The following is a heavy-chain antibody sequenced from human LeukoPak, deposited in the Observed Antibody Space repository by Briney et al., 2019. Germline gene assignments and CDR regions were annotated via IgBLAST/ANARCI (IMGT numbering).Heavy chain of an antibody. CDR1: GYSISSGYY. Sequence: SETLSLTCAVSGYSISSGYYWGWSRQPPGKGLEWIGSIYHSGSTYYNPSLKSRVTISVDQSKNQFSLKLSSVTAADTAVYYCARQLSAGDSTWYYYYYMDVWGKGTTVTVSS. CDR3: ARQLSAGDSTWYYYYYMDV. CDR2: IYHSGST. J-gene: IGHJ6*03. V-gene: IGHV4-38-2*01. D-gene: IGHD2-2*01.